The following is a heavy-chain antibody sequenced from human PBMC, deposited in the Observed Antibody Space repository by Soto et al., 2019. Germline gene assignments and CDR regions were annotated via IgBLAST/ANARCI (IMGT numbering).Heavy chain of an antibody. CDR3: ARDRDDYGSGNYYNRIDF. D-gene: IGHD3-10*01. J-gene: IGHJ4*02. CDR2: IIPIFGTP. V-gene: IGHV1-69*01. Sequence: QVQLVQSGAEVKRPGSSVRASCKAFGAIFSPYAISWWRQPPGQGLGWRGGIIPIFGTPNYAQRFQGRVTITADESTSTAYMELSRLRSEDTAVYYCARDRDDYGSGNYYNRIDFWGQGTLVTVSS. CDR1: GAIFSPYA.